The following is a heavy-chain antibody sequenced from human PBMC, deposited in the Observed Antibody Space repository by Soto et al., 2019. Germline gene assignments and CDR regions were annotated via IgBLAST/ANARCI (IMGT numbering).Heavy chain of an antibody. Sequence: QFQLVQSGAEVKKPGSSVKVSCKASGGTFSSYTISWVRQAPGQGLEWMGRIIPILGIANYAQKFQGRVTITADKSTSTAYMELSSLRSEDTAVYYCAYLYWVVAATLIAFDIWGQGTMVTVSS. D-gene: IGHD2-15*01. V-gene: IGHV1-69*02. CDR2: IIPILGIA. CDR3: AYLYWVVAATLIAFDI. J-gene: IGHJ3*02. CDR1: GGTFSSYT.